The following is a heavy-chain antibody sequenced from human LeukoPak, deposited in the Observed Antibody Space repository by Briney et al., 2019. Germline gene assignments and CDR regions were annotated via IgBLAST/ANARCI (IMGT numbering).Heavy chain of an antibody. V-gene: IGHV3-21*01. Sequence: GRSLRLSCAASGFTFSSSTMTWVRQSPGKGLEWVSSISSSTTYIYYADSVKGRFIISRDNAKNSLYLQMNSLRAEDTAVFYCAREPGIAAAGPTAYFDYWGQGTLVTVSS. CDR2: ISSSTTYI. D-gene: IGHD6-13*01. CDR3: AREPGIAAAGPTAYFDY. J-gene: IGHJ4*02. CDR1: GFTFSSST.